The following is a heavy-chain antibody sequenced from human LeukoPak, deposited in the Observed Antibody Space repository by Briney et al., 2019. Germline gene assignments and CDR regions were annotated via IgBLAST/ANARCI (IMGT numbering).Heavy chain of an antibody. J-gene: IGHJ3*02. CDR1: GYTFTGYY. CDR2: INPNSGGT. D-gene: IGHD4-11*01. V-gene: IGHV1-2*02. Sequence: ASVKVSCKASGYTFTGYYMHWVRQAPGQGLEWMGWINPNSGGTNYAQKFQGRATMTRDTSISTAYMELSRLRSDDTAVYYCARVVFSNYVGAFDIWGQGTMVTVSS. CDR3: ARVVFSNYVGAFDI.